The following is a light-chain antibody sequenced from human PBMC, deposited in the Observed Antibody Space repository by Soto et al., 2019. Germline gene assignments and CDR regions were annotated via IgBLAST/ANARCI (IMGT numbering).Light chain of an antibody. CDR2: RNN. Sequence: QSAVTQPPSASGTPGQRVTISCSGSSSNIGSHYVYWYQQLPGTAPKLLIYRNNQRPSGVPDRFSGSKSGTSASLAISWLRSEDEADYYCAAWDDSLSGRVFGGGTKVTVL. J-gene: IGLJ3*02. CDR1: SSNIGSHY. CDR3: AAWDDSLSGRV. V-gene: IGLV1-47*01.